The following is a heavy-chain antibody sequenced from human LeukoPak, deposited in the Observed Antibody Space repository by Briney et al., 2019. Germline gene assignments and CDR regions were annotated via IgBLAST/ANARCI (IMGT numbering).Heavy chain of an antibody. J-gene: IGHJ1*01. CDR1: GFTFNNYW. CDR2: INSDGRST. D-gene: IGHD6-13*01. V-gene: IGHV3-74*01. CDR3: AAAVAAAPGAY. Sequence: GGSPRLSCAASGFTFNNYWMHWVRQAPGEGLVWISRINSDGRSTNYAGSVKGRFNISRDDAKNTLYLQMNSLRAEDTAVYYCAAAVAAAPGAYWGQGTLVTVSS.